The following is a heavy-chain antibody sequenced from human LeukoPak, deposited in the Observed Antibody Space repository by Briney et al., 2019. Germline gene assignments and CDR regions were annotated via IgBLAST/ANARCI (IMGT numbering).Heavy chain of an antibody. V-gene: IGHV4-59*08. Sequence: PSETLSLTCTVSGGSISSYYWNWIRQPPGKGLEWIGYIYYSGSTNYNPSLKSRVTTSVDTSKNQFSLKLSSVTAADTAVYYCARVGSGSYNLDYWGQGTLVTVSS. D-gene: IGHD1-26*01. CDR1: GGSISSYY. CDR3: ARVGSGSYNLDY. J-gene: IGHJ4*02. CDR2: IYYSGST.